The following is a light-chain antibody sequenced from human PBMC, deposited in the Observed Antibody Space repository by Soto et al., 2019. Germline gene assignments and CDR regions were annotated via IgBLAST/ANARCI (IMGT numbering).Light chain of an antibody. V-gene: IGKV1-39*01. J-gene: IGKJ2*01. CDR1: QRIDNF. CDR3: QQRYKTSLSS. CDR2: GAS. Sequence: DIQMAQSPSFLSSSFGERGTITCRASQRIDNFLNWYQQKPGKAPKLLIYGASSLQSGVPSRFSGSGSGTDFTLTITSLQPEDSATYHCQQRYKTSLSSFGQGTKVDIK.